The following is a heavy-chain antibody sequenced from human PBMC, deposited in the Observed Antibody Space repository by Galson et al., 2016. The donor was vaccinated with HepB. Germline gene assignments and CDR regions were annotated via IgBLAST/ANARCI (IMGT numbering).Heavy chain of an antibody. CDR2: TYSGGGT. V-gene: IGHV3-53*01. D-gene: IGHD6-13*01. CDR3: ATDSPHSSSWGSH. J-gene: IGHJ4*02. CDR1: GFTVSSTY. Sequence: GSLRLSCAASGFTVSSTYMSWVRQAPGKGLEWVSVTYSGGGTYYADSAKGRFTISRDNSKNTLYLQMNSLRAEDTAVYYCATDSPHSSSWGSHWGQGTLVTVSS.